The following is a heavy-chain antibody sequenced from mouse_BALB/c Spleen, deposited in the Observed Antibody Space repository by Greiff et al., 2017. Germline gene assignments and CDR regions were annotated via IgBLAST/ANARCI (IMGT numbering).Heavy chain of an antibody. CDR1: GFSLTSYG. V-gene: IGHV2-9*02. Sequence: VHLVESGPGLVAPSQSLSITCTVSGFSLTSYGVHWVRQPPGKGLEWLGVIWAGGSTNYNSALMSRLSISKDNSKSQVFLKMNSLQTDDTAMYYCARDYGSSYYYAMDYWGQGTSVTVSS. J-gene: IGHJ4*01. CDR2: IWAGGST. D-gene: IGHD1-1*01. CDR3: ARDYGSSYYYAMDY.